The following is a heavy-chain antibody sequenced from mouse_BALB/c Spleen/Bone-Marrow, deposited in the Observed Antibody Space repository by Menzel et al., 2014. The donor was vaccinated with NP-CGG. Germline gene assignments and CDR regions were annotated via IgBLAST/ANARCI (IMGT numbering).Heavy chain of an antibody. Sequence: VQLQQSGAELMKPGASVMISCKATGYTFSSYWIGGVKLRPGKGTEWIGEILPGSGSTNYNEKFKGQATFTADPSSNTACMQLSSLTSEDSAVYYCASFYGRFAYWGQWTLVTVSA. V-gene: IGHV1-9*01. CDR2: ILPGSGST. CDR1: GYTFSSYW. J-gene: IGHJ3*01. CDR3: ASFYGRFAY. D-gene: IGHD1-1*02.